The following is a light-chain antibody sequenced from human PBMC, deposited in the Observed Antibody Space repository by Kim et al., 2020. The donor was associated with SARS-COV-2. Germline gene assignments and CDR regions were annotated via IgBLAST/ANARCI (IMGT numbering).Light chain of an antibody. CDR1: QSINIW. J-gene: IGKJ1*01. CDR3: QEYKSDSWT. CDR2: DAS. Sequence: GDRVTITCRASQSINIWLAWYQQKPGKAHNLLIYDASNLETGVPSRFSGSGSGTQFTLTISSLQPDDFATYYCQEYKSDSWTFGQGTKVEIK. V-gene: IGKV1-5*01.